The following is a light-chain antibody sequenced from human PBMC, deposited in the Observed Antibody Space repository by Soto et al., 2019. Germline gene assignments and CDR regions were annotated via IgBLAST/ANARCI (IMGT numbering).Light chain of an antibody. CDR3: QQYNNWPLT. V-gene: IGKV3-15*01. J-gene: IGKJ1*01. CDR1: QNVGSD. Sequence: EIVMTQSPATLSVSPGEGATLSCRASQNVGSDFAWYQQQPGQPPRLLIYGASRRATGIPDRFSGSGSGTEFTLTISSLQSEDFVVYYCQQYNNWPLTFGQGTKVEMK. CDR2: GAS.